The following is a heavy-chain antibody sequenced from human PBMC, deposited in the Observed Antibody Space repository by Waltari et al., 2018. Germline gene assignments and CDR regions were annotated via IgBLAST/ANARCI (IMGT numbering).Heavy chain of an antibody. J-gene: IGHJ5*02. CDR1: GGSFRGYY. CDR2: INHSGST. Sequence: QVQLQQWGAGLLKPSETLSLTCAVYGGSFRGYYWSWIRQPPGKGLEWIGEINHSGSTNYNPSLKSRVTISVDTSKNQFSLKLSSVTAADTAVYYCARGVVVVIAIQVGATRGYWFDPWGQGTLVTVSS. V-gene: IGHV4-34*01. CDR3: ARGVVVVIAIQVGATRGYWFDP. D-gene: IGHD2-21*01.